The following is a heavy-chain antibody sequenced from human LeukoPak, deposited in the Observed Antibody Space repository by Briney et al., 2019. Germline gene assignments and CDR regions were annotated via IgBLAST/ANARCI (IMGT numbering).Heavy chain of an antibody. CDR2: INAGNGNP. V-gene: IGHV1-3*01. Sequence: ASVKVSCKASGYTFTNYAMHWVRQAPGQRLEWMGWINAGNGNPKYSQKFQGRVTITRDTSASTAYMELSSLRSEDTAVYYCARVSGYYDSSGYYYDDAFDIWGQGTMVSVSS. J-gene: IGHJ3*02. CDR3: ARVSGYYDSSGYYYDDAFDI. D-gene: IGHD3-22*01. CDR1: GYTFTNYA.